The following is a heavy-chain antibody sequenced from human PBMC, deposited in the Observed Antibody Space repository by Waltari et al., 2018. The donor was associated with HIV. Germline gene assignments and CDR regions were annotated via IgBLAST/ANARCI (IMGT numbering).Heavy chain of an antibody. D-gene: IGHD3-16*01. CDR3: ARSPFTNVASTRKLGWLDP. Sequence: QVQLQESGPGLVKPSETLSLSCIVSHDSVTNNYYYWAWIRQSPGKGLEWIGSLYYRGIPFYHPALRSRVAMSLDTSRNQFSLKLTSVTVADTAFYYCARSPFTNVASTRKLGWLDPWGQGKLVTVSS. CDR2: LYYRGIP. J-gene: IGHJ5*02. CDR1: HDSVTNNYYY. V-gene: IGHV4-39*01.